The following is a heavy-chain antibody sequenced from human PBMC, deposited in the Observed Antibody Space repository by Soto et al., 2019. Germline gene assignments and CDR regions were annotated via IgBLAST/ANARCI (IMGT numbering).Heavy chain of an antibody. V-gene: IGHV4-59*01. Sequence: SETLSLTCTVSGGSISSYYWSWIRQPPGKGLEWIGYIYYSGSTNYNPSLKSRVTISVDTSKNQFSLKLSSVTAADTAVYYCARGGGVVPAATYYYYYYGMDVGGQGTTVTVSS. J-gene: IGHJ6*02. CDR3: ARGGGVVPAATYYYYYYGMDV. D-gene: IGHD2-2*01. CDR2: IYYSGST. CDR1: GGSISSYY.